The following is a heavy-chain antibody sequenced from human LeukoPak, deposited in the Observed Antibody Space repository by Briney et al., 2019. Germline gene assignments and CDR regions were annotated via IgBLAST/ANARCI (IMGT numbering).Heavy chain of an antibody. Sequence: GASVKVSCKASGGTFINYALSWVRQAPGQGLEWMGGIIPIFGTANYAQKFQGRVTITTDESTSTAYMELSSLRSEDTAVYYCARSRLAYYYYMDVWGKGTTVTVSS. V-gene: IGHV1-69*05. CDR3: ARSRLAYYYYMDV. CDR1: GGTFINYA. CDR2: IIPIFGTA. D-gene: IGHD2-21*01. J-gene: IGHJ6*03.